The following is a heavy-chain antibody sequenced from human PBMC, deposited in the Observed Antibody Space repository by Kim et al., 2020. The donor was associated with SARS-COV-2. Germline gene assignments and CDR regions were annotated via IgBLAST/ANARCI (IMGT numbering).Heavy chain of an antibody. V-gene: IGHV4-4*07. Sequence: SETLSLTCTVSGGSISSYYWSWIRQPAGKGLEWIGRIYTSGSTNYNPSLKSRVTMSVDTSKNQFSLKLSSVTAADTAVYYCARDRCSSTSCYPYVEVLDSNWYFDLWGRGTLVTVSS. CDR1: GGSISSYY. CDR2: IYTSGST. CDR3: ARDRCSSTSCYPYVEVLDSNWYFDL. D-gene: IGHD2-2*01. J-gene: IGHJ2*01.